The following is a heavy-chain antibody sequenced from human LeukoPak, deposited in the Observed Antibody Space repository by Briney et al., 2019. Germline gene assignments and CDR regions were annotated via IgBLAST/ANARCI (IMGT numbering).Heavy chain of an antibody. Sequence: ASVKVSCKASGYTFTTYFITWVRQAPGQGLEWMGWISAYNDNTNYAQKFQGRVTMTTDTSTSTAYMELRSLKSDDTAVYYCARPYDLYGGYFDYWGQGTLVAVPS. CDR1: GYTFTTYF. D-gene: IGHD3-3*01. CDR3: ARPYDLYGGYFDY. V-gene: IGHV1-18*01. J-gene: IGHJ4*02. CDR2: ISAYNDNT.